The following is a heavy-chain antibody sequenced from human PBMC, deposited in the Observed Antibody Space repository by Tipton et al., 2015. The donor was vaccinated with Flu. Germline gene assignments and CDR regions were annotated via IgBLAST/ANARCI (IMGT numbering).Heavy chain of an antibody. Sequence: SGFTFSSYGMHWVRQAPGKGLEWVAVIWYDGINKYYADSVKGRFTISRDNSKNTLYLQMNSLRAEDTAVYYCASEGNYDSSGYYLYFQHWGQGTLVTVSS. V-gene: IGHV3-33*01. J-gene: IGHJ1*01. CDR3: ASEGNYDSSGYYLYFQH. CDR1: GFTFSSYG. D-gene: IGHD3-22*01. CDR2: IWYDGINK.